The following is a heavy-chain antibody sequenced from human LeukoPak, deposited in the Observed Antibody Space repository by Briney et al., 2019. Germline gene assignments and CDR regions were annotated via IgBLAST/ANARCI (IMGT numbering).Heavy chain of an antibody. V-gene: IGHV4-59*01. J-gene: IGHJ2*01. Sequence: SETLSLTCTVSGGSISNYYWTWIRQSPGKGLEWIGYVHYTGSTNYNPSLKSRVTISVDTSKNQFSLKLTSVTAADTAVYFCARDSRLAAGGPKAAYWYFDLWGRGTLVTVSS. CDR1: GGSISNYY. CDR3: ARDSRLAAGGPKAAYWYFDL. D-gene: IGHD6-13*01. CDR2: VHYTGST.